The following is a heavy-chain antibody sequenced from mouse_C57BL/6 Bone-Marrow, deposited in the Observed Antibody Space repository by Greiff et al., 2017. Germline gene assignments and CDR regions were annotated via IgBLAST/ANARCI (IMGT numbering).Heavy chain of an antibody. D-gene: IGHD1-1*01. CDR2: IHPNSGST. CDR1: GYTFTSYW. J-gene: IGHJ3*01. Sequence: QVQLQQPGAELVKPGASVKLSCKASGYTFTSYWMHWVKQRPGQGLEWIGMIHPNSGSTNYNEKFKSKATLTVDKSSSTAYMQLRSLTSEDSAVYYCASSITTVVATRAYWGQGTLVTVSA. V-gene: IGHV1-64*01. CDR3: ASSITTVVATRAY.